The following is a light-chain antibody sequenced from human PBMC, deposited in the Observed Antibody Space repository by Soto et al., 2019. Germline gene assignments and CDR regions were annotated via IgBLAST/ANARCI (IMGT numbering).Light chain of an antibody. CDR3: SSFTSSMTNA. V-gene: IGLV2-14*03. J-gene: IGLJ1*01. CDR1: SSDVGGYNS. CDR2: DVG. Sequence: QSVLTQPASVSGSPEESITISWTGTSSDVGGYNSVSWYQHHPGKAAQLIPHDVGDRPSGRSYRFSGSKSCNTASLTISWLQAADEADYFCSSFTSSMTNAFGRGTKVTVL.